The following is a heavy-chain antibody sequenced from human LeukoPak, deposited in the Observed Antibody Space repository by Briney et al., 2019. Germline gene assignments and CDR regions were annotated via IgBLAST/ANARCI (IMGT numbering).Heavy chain of an antibody. J-gene: IGHJ6*03. Sequence: ASVKVSCKASGYTFTSYDINWVRQATGQGLEWMGWMNPNSGNTGYAQKFQGRVTMTRNTSISTAYMELSSLRYEDTAVYYCARGRREHDYSNSNYYYYYYMDVWGKGTTVTVSS. CDR2: MNPNSGNT. V-gene: IGHV1-8*01. CDR1: GYTFTSYD. CDR3: ARGRREHDYSNSNYYYYYYMDV. D-gene: IGHD4-11*01.